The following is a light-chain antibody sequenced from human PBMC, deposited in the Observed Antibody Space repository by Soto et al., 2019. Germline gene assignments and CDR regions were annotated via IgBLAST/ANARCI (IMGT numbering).Light chain of an antibody. CDR1: SSNIGSAY. J-gene: IGLJ2*01. CDR2: RNN. Sequence: QSVLTQPPSASGTPGQTVTISFSGSSSNIGSAYIYWYQHLPGTAPKLLIYRNNQRPSGVPDRFSASKSGTSASLAISGLRSEDDADYYCAAWDDSLVVFGGGTKVTVL. CDR3: AAWDDSLVV. V-gene: IGLV1-47*01.